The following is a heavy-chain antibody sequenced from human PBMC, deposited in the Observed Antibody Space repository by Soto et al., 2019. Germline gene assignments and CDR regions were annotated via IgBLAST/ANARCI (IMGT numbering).Heavy chain of an antibody. J-gene: IGHJ4*02. CDR3: ARQGYCSSTACYTVDY. Sequence: PGETLKISCKGSGYIFTNYWIGWVLQMPVKGLEWTGIIYPGDSNTRYSPSFQGQVTISADKSISTAYLQWSSLKASDTAMYYCARQGYCSSTACYTVDYWGQGTLVTVSS. CDR1: GYIFTNYW. CDR2: IYPGDSNT. V-gene: IGHV5-51*01. D-gene: IGHD2-2*02.